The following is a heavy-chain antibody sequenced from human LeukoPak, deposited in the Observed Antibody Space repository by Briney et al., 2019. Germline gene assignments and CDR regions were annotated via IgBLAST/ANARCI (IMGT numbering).Heavy chain of an antibody. Sequence: PGGSLRLSCAASGFMFSSYDMHWVRQAPGKGLEYVSHISTNGGSTYYAISVKGRFTISRDNSKNTLYLQMGSLRAEDMAVYYCARGRGYIYGYDYWGQGTLVTVSS. J-gene: IGHJ4*02. V-gene: IGHV3-64*01. CDR2: ISTNGGST. CDR1: GFMFSSYD. D-gene: IGHD5-18*01. CDR3: ARGRGYIYGYDY.